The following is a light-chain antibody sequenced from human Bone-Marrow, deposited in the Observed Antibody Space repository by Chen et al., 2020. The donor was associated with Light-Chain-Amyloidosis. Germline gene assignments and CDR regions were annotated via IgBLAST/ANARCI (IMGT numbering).Light chain of an antibody. CDR3: QQYYTYPLT. CDR1: QGITNY. CDR2: AAS. Sequence: AIRLIQSPSSLSASTGDIVTITCRASQGITNYLARYQQRPGEAPHLLISAASTLHSGVPSRFNGTGSETDFTLTITSLQSEDFATYFCQQYYTYPLTVGGGTKVDI. V-gene: IGKV1-8*01. J-gene: IGKJ4*01.